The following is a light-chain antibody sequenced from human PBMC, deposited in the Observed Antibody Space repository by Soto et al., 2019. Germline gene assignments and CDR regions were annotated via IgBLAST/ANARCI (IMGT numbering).Light chain of an antibody. CDR3: QQYGSSPRT. CDR1: QSVSSSY. CDR2: GAS. J-gene: IGKJ4*01. V-gene: IGKV3-20*01. Sequence: EIVLTQSPGTLSLSPGERATLSCRASQSVSSSYLAWYQQKPGQAPRLLIYGASTRATGIPDRFSGSGSGTDFSLTISRLESEDFAVYYWQQYGSSPRTFGRGTKVEIK.